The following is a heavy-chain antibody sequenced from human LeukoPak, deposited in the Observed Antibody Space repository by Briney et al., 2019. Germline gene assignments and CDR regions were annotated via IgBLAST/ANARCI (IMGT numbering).Heavy chain of an antibody. CDR1: GFTFSSYG. V-gene: IGHV3-30*18. D-gene: IGHD3-9*01. Sequence: PGRSLRLSCAASGFTFSSYGMHWVRQAPGKGLEWVAVISYDGSNKYYADSVKGRFIISRDNSKNTLYLQMNSLRAEDTAVYYCAKDHYXILXXXVPSSHYWGQXTLVTVS. CDR2: ISYDGSNK. J-gene: IGHJ4*02. CDR3: AKDHYXILXXXVPSSHY.